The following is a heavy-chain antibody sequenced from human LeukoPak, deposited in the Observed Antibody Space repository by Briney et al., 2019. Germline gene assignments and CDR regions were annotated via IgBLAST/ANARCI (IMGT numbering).Heavy chain of an antibody. V-gene: IGHV3-49*04. Sequence: GGSLRLSCTASGLLFGDYAMTWVRQAPGKGLEWVGFIRSKPYGGTAEYAASVKGRFTISRDDSKTIAYLDVNGLKTEDTAVYHCTVQVIPSDKWFDPWGQGTPVTVSS. CDR1: GLLFGDYA. CDR2: IRSKPYGGTA. D-gene: IGHD2-21*01. CDR3: TVQVIPSDKWFDP. J-gene: IGHJ5*02.